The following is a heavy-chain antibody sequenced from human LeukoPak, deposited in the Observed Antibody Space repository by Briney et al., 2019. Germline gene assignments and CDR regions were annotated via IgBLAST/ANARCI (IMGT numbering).Heavy chain of an antibody. V-gene: IGHV3-21*01. Sequence: GGSLRLSCAASGFTFSSYSMNWVRQAPGKGLEWVSSISSSSSYIYYADSVKGRFTISRDNAKNSLCLQMNSLRAEDTAVYYCARVEAAVAFLDYWGQGTLVTVSS. D-gene: IGHD6-19*01. CDR1: GFTFSSYS. CDR2: ISSSSSYI. CDR3: ARVEAAVAFLDY. J-gene: IGHJ4*02.